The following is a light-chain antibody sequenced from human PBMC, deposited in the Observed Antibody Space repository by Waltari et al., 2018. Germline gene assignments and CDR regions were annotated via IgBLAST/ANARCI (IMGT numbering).Light chain of an antibody. CDR1: SSDVGRYNL. V-gene: IGLV2-23*02. CDR2: EVS. Sequence: QSALPQPASVSGSPGQSITIPCTGTSSDVGRYNLVSWYQQHPGKAPKLMIYEVSKRPSGVSNRFSGSKSGNTASLTISGLQAEDEADYYCCSYAGSSFVVFGGGTKLTVL. CDR3: CSYAGSSFVV. J-gene: IGLJ2*01.